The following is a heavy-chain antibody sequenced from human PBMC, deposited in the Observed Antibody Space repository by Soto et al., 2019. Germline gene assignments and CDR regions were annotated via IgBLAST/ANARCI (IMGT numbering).Heavy chain of an antibody. V-gene: IGHV4-34*01. CDR2: INHSGST. CDR1: GGSFSGYY. D-gene: IGHD2-21*01. J-gene: IGHJ4*02. CDR3: ARDISRVFDY. Sequence: SETLSLTCAVYGGSFSGYYWSWIRQPPGKGLEWIGEINHSGSTNYNPSLKSRVTISVDTSKNQFSLKLSSVTAADTAVYYCARDISRVFDYWGQGTQVTVSS.